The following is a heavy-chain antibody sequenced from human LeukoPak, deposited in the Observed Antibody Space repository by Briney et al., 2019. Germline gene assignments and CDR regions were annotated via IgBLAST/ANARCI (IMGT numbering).Heavy chain of an antibody. V-gene: IGHV1-69*10. CDR2: IIPILGIA. CDR1: GGTFSSYA. J-gene: IGHJ4*02. CDR3: ARLPPRDSSAQVFDY. Sequence: ASVKFSCKASGGTFSSYAISWVRQAPGQGLEWMGRIIPILGIANYAQKFQGRVTITADKSTSTAYMELSSLRSEDTAVYYCARLPPRDSSAQVFDYWGQGTLVTVSS. D-gene: IGHD3-22*01.